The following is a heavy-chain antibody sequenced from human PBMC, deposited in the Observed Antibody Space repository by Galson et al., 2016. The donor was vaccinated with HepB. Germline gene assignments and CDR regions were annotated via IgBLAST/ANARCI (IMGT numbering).Heavy chain of an antibody. V-gene: IGHV3-48*01. CDR1: GFTFSSYS. J-gene: IGHJ6*04. CDR3: AKGMDG. CDR2: ISTGSSTI. Sequence: SLRLSCAASGFTFSSYSMNWIRQAPGKGLEWVSYISTGSSTIYYADSVKGRFTISRDNAKNSLYLQMDSLRAEDTAVYYCAKGMDGGGKGTTVTVSS.